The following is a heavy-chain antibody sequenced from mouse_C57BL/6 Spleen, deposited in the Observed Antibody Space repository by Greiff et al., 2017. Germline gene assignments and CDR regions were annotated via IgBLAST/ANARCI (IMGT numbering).Heavy chain of an antibody. J-gene: IGHJ4*01. CDR2: ISSGGDYI. CDR3: TRDAYYSNYGDAMDY. D-gene: IGHD2-5*01. V-gene: IGHV5-9-1*02. Sequence: EVMLVESGEGLVKPGGSLKLSCAASGFTFSSYAMSWVRQTPEKRLEWVAYISSGGDYIYYADTVKGRFTISRDNARNTLYLQMSSLKSEDTAMYYCTRDAYYSNYGDAMDYWGQGTSVTVSS. CDR1: GFTFSSYA.